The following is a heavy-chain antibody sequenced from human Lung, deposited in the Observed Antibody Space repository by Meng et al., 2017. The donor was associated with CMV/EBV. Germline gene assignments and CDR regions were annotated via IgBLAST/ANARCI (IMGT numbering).Heavy chain of an antibody. CDR1: GYTFNRYG. V-gene: IGHV1-18*01. D-gene: IGHD2-21*01. J-gene: IGHJ5*02. CDR3: AGMSCVSDACIGRCVLDP. CDR2: ISAYDGKT. Sequence: ASXXVSXKASGYTFNRYGISWVRQAPGQGLEWMAWISAYDGKTNYGEKFQGRVSLTTDPSTTTAYMELRSLRSDDTAVYCCAGMSCVSDACIGRCVLDPWXQGTLVTVSS.